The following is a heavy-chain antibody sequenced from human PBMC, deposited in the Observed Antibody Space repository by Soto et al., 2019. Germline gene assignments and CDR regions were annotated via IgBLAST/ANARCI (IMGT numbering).Heavy chain of an antibody. CDR1: GFTFSSYG. CDR2: IWYDGSNK. Sequence: GGSLRLSCAASGFTFSSYGMHWVRQAPGKGLEWVAVIWYDGSNKYYADSVKGRFTISRDNSKNTLYLQMNSLRAEDTAVYYCARDLNDVSHWIAVEGRGLLGYWGQGTLVTVSS. CDR3: ARDLNDVSHWIAVEGRGLLGY. J-gene: IGHJ4*02. V-gene: IGHV3-33*01. D-gene: IGHD6-19*01.